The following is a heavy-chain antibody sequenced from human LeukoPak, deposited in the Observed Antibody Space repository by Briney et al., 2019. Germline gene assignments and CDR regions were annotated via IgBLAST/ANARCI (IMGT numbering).Heavy chain of an antibody. J-gene: IGHJ6*03. CDR2: INPNSGGT. V-gene: IGHV1-2*02. CDR3: ARGGRGSYPPYVDV. CDR1: GYTFTVYY. Sequence: ASVKVSCKASGYTFTVYYMHWVRQAPGQGLEWMGWINPNSGGTNNAQKFQGRVTMTRDTSISTAYMELSRLRSDDTAVYYCARGGRGSYPPYVDVWGKGTTVTVSS. D-gene: IGHD1-26*01.